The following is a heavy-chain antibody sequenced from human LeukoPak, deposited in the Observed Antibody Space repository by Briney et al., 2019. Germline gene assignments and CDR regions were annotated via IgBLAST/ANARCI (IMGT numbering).Heavy chain of an antibody. V-gene: IGHV1-2*02. CDR3: ARVTRFGLSGSYLLAAFDI. CDR1: GYIFSDYY. CDR2: INPNSGGT. D-gene: IGHD1-26*01. Sequence: ASVKVSCKASGYIFSDYYMHWVRQAPGQGLEWMGWINPNSGGTNYAQRFQGRVTMTRDTSISTAYMELSRLRSDDTAVYYCARVTRFGLSGSYLLAAFDIWGQGTMVTVSS. J-gene: IGHJ3*02.